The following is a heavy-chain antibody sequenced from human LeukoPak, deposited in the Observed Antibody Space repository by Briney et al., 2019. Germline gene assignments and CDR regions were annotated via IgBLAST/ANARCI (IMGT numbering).Heavy chain of an antibody. CDR2: ISDSGDGT. D-gene: IGHD5-18*01. CDR3: ARGTDTAMPN. J-gene: IGHJ4*02. V-gene: IGHV3-23*01. CDR1: GFTFRSYA. Sequence: GGSLRLSCAGSGFTFRSYAMSWVRQSPVKGLEWVSAISDSGDGTYYADSVKARFTISRDNAKNSLYLQMNSLRAEDTAVYYCARGTDTAMPNWGQGTLVTVSS.